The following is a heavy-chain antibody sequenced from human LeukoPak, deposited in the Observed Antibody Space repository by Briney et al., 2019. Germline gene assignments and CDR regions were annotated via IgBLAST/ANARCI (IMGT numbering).Heavy chain of an antibody. CDR1: GFTFSNYG. V-gene: IGHV3-30*02. Sequence: GGSLRLSCAASGFTFSNYGMHWVRQAPGKGLEWVAFIRYDGTNKYYADSVKGRFTISRDNSKNTLYLQMNSLRAEDTAVYYCAKDQKWFGELLPYDYWGQGTLVTVSS. D-gene: IGHD3-10*01. CDR3: AKDQKWFGELLPYDY. CDR2: IRYDGTNK. J-gene: IGHJ4*02.